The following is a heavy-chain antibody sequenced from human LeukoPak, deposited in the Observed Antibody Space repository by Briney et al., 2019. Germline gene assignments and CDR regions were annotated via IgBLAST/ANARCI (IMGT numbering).Heavy chain of an antibody. J-gene: IGHJ4*02. CDR3: AKDPYYDFWSGYVYFDY. D-gene: IGHD3-3*01. Sequence: PGGSLRLSCAASGFTFSSYAMHWVRQAPGKGLEWVAVISYDGSNKYYADSVKGRFTISRDNSKNTLYLQMNSLRAEDTAVYYCAKDPYYDFWSGYVYFDYWGQGTLVTVSS. V-gene: IGHV3-30-3*01. CDR1: GFTFSSYA. CDR2: ISYDGSNK.